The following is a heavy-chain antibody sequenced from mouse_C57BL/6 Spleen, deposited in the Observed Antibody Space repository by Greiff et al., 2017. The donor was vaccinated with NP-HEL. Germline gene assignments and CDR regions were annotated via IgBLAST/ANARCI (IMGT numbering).Heavy chain of an antibody. Sequence: EVKVVESGGGLVQPGGSMKLSCVASGFTFSNYWMNWVRQSPEKGLEWVAQIRLKSDNYATHYAESVKGRFTISRDDSKSSVYLQMNNLRAEDTGIYYCTTVVPRYFDVWGTGTTVTVSS. J-gene: IGHJ1*03. D-gene: IGHD1-1*01. CDR3: TTVVPRYFDV. CDR2: IRLKSDNYAT. CDR1: GFTFSNYW. V-gene: IGHV6-3*01.